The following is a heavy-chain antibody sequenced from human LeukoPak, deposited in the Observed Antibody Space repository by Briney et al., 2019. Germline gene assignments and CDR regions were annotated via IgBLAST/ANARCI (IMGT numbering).Heavy chain of an antibody. CDR2: IYYSGST. CDR1: GFTFSSYA. D-gene: IGHD3-16*01. CDR3: ARSAGGWYFDL. Sequence: GSLRLSCAASGFTFSSYAMSWVRQAPGKGLEWIGSIYYSGSTYYNPSLKSRVTISVDTSKNQFSLKLSSVTAADTAVYYCARSAGGWYFDLWGRGTLVTVSS. J-gene: IGHJ2*01. V-gene: IGHV4-38-2*01.